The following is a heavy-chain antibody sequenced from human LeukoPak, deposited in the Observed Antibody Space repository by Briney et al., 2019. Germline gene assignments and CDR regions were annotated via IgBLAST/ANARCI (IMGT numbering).Heavy chain of an antibody. CDR1: GFTFSGYV. CDR3: ARNLATSSQIYYFDY. V-gene: IGHV3-23*01. CDR2: IRGSGLNT. J-gene: IGHJ4*02. D-gene: IGHD3-3*01. Sequence: GGSLRLSCAASGFTFSGYVMSWVRQAPGKGLEWVSTIRGSGLNTYYADSVRGRFTISRDNSENILYLQMNSLTAEDTAVYSCARNLATSSQIYYFDYWGQGTLVTVSS.